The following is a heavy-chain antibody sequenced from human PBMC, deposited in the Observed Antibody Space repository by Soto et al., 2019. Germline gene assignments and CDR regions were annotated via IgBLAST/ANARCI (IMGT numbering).Heavy chain of an antibody. D-gene: IGHD6-13*01. J-gene: IGHJ6*02. Sequence: QVQLVQSGAEVKKPGSSVKVSCKASGGTFSSYTISWMRQAPGQGLEWMGRIIPILGIANYAQKFQGRVTITADKSTSTAYVELSSLRSEDTAVYYCASTPYIAANYYYGMDVWGQGTTVTVSS. V-gene: IGHV1-69*02. CDR1: GGTFSSYT. CDR2: IIPILGIA. CDR3: ASTPYIAANYYYGMDV.